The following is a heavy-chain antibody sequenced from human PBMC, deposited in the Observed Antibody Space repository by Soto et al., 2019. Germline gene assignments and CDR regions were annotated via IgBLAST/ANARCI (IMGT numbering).Heavy chain of an antibody. J-gene: IGHJ4*02. V-gene: IGHV3-48*02. D-gene: IGHD2-21*02. CDR1: GLTFSTYN. CDR3: VRAWGASRYGDFY. Sequence: EVQVLESGGGLVQPGGSRRLSCAVSGLTFSTYNFNWVRQAPGKGLEWISVINPGTTTRHYADSVKGRFTISRDNAKNSLYLQMNSLTDADTAVYYCVRAWGASRYGDFYWGQGTVVPASS. CDR2: INPGTTTR.